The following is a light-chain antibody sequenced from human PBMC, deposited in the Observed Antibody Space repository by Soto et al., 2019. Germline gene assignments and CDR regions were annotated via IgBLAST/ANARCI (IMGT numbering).Light chain of an antibody. V-gene: IGKV1-39*01. CDR2: AAS. J-gene: IGKJ1*01. CDR1: QSISNY. Sequence: DLQMTQSPSSLSASVGDRVTITCRASQSISNYLNWYQQKPGKAPKLLIYAASNMQSGVPSRFSGSGSETTFTLTISSLQPDDSATYYCQQSFSPLWTFGQGTKVEV. CDR3: QQSFSPLWT.